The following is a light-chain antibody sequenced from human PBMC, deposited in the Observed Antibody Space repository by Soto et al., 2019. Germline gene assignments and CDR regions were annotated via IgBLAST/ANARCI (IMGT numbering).Light chain of an antibody. CDR1: QNIINY. CDR2: AAS. J-gene: IGKJ1*01. Sequence: DIQMTQSPSSLSASVGDRVTITCRASQNIINYLNWYQQNPGKAPKLLIHAASSLQSGVPPRFSGTGSGTDFTLTISSLQPEDFATYYCQQSYSIPWTFGQGTNVEIK. V-gene: IGKV1-39*01. CDR3: QQSYSIPWT.